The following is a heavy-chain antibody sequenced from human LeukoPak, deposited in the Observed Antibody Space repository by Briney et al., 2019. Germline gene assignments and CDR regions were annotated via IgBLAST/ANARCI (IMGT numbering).Heavy chain of an antibody. CDR2: INGNGVT. J-gene: IGHJ5*02. Sequence: SETLSLTCTVSGGSIGFYFWSWIRQSDGRGLEWIGRINGNGVTNNNPSLKSRLSMSVNTSKNQFSLNLRSVTAADTSVYYCVRDELWTTYRFSWDPWGQGILVTV. CDR3: VRDELWTTYRFSWDP. D-gene: IGHD3-16*02. CDR1: GGSIGFYF. V-gene: IGHV4-4*07.